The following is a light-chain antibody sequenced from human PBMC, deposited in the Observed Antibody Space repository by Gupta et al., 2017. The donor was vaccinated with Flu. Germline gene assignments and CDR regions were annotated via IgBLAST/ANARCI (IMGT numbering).Light chain of an antibody. V-gene: IGKV3-15*01. Sequence: EVVMTQSPATLSVSPGERATLSCRASQNIRTKLVWYQQKPGQPIRLLIYDVSTRASGISARFSGSGYGTDFSLTINSLQSEDFAVYYCQQYDQWPATFGQGTKVDVK. J-gene: IGKJ1*01. CDR2: DVS. CDR1: QNIRTK. CDR3: QQYDQWPAT.